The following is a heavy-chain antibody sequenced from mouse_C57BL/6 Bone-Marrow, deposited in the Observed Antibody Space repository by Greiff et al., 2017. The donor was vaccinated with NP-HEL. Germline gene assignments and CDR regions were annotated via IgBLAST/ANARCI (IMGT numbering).Heavy chain of an antibody. Sequence: EVKVVESGGGLVQPKGSLKLSCAASGFSFNTYAMNWVRQAPGKGLEWVARIRSKSNNYATYYADSVKDRFTISRDDSESMLYLQMNNLKTEDTAMYYCVGYSYWYFDVWGTGTTVTVSS. CDR2: IRSKSNNYAT. CDR3: VGYSYWYFDV. CDR1: GFSFNTYA. V-gene: IGHV10-1*01. J-gene: IGHJ1*03. D-gene: IGHD2-12*01.